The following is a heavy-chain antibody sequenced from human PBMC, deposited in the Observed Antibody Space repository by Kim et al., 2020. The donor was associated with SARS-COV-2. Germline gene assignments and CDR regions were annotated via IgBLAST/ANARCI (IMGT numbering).Heavy chain of an antibody. CDR2: IYPGDSDT. CDR1: GYSFTSYW. CDR3: ARPEWLRSWAFDI. D-gene: IGHD5-12*01. V-gene: IGHV5-51*01. Sequence: GESLKISCKGSGYSFTSYWIGWVRQMPGKGLEWMGIIYPGDSDTRYSPSFQGQVTISADKSISSAYLQWSSLKASDTAMYYCARPEWLRSWAFDIWGQGTMVTVSS. J-gene: IGHJ3*02.